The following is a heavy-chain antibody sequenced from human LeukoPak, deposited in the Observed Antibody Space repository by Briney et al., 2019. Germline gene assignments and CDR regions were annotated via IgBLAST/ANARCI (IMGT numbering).Heavy chain of an antibody. V-gene: IGHV4-59*08. CDR3: ARHVGIDNPFTAFDL. CDR1: GGSISSYY. J-gene: IGHJ5*02. CDR2: IYYSGST. D-gene: IGHD6-13*01. Sequence: NPSETLSLTCTVSGGSISSYYWSWIRQPPGKGLEWIGYIYYSGSTNYNPSLKSRVTISVDTSKNQFSLKLSSVTAADTAVYYCARHVGIDNPFTAFDLWGQGTLVTVSS.